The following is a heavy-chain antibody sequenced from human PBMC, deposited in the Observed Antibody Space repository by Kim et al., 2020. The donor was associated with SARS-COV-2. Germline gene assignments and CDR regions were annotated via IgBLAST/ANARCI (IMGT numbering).Heavy chain of an antibody. V-gene: IGHV3-21*01. J-gene: IGHJ4*02. Sequence: GSLRLSCAASGFTFSDYSMNWVRQAPGKGLEWISSISSGSSYIFYADSVKGRFTISRDNAKNSLYLQMNSLRPEDTAVYYCARDLGRDGPEVHPDYWAQGTLVTVSS. D-gene: IGHD3-16*01. CDR2: ISSGSSYI. CDR3: ARDLGRDGPEVHPDY. CDR1: GFTFSDYS.